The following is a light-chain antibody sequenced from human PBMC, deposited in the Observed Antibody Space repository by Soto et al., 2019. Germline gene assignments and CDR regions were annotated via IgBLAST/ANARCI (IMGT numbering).Light chain of an antibody. CDR1: SSNIGAGYD. CDR2: GNS. Sequence: QSVLTQPPSVSGAPGQRVTISCTGSSSNIGAGYDVHWYQQLPGTAPNLLIYGNSNRPSGVPDRFSGSKSGTSASLAITGLQAEDEADYYGQSYDSSLSGVVFGGGTKVTVL. CDR3: QSYDSSLSGVV. V-gene: IGLV1-40*01. J-gene: IGLJ2*01.